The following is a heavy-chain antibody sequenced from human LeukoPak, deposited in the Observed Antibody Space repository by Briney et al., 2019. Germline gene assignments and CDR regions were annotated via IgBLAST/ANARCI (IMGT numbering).Heavy chain of an antibody. J-gene: IGHJ6*03. CDR3: ARDIGSDMDV. V-gene: IGHV4-4*07. CDR2: INTRGST. CDR1: GGSISSSY. Sequence: KPSETLSLTCIVSGGSISSSYWSCIRQPAGRGLEWVGRINTRGSTTDNPCLKSRVNMSVNTSKKQFSLKMSSVTAAETAVYYCARDIGSDMDVWGKGTTVTVSS. D-gene: IGHD3-10*01.